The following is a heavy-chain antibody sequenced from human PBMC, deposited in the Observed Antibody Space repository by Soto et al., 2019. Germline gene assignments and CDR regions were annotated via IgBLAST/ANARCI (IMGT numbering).Heavy chain of an antibody. CDR2: ISAYNGNT. J-gene: IGHJ5*02. CDR3: ARSPDILTGPTPFDP. D-gene: IGHD3-9*01. CDR1: GYTFTSYG. V-gene: IGHV1-18*01. Sequence: ASVKVACKASGYTFTSYGISWVRQAPGQGLEWMGWISAYNGNTNYAQKLQGRVTMTTDTSTSTAYMELRSLRSDDTAVYYCARSPDILTGPTPFDPWGQGTLVTVSS.